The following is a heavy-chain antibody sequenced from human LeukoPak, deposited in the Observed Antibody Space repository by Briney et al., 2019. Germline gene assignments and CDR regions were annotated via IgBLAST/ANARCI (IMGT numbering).Heavy chain of an antibody. Sequence: ASVKVSCKASGYTSTSYGISWVRQAPGQGLEWMGWISAYNGNTNYAQKLQGRVTMTTDTSTSTAYMELRSLRSDDTAVYYCARDWVVVVPAARSYYYGMDVWGQGTTVTVSS. CDR2: ISAYNGNT. CDR3: ARDWVVVVPAARSYYYGMDV. J-gene: IGHJ6*02. D-gene: IGHD2-2*01. CDR1: GYTSTSYG. V-gene: IGHV1-18*01.